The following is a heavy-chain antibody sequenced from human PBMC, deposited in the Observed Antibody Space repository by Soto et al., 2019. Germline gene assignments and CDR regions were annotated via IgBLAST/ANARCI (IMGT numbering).Heavy chain of an antibody. V-gene: IGHV4-39*01. CDR2: TYHSVST. D-gene: IGHD6-19*01. CDR1: GDSIRGSTSY. Sequence: QLQLQESCPRLVKPSETLSLTCGVSGDSIRGSTSYWGWIRQPPGQGLQWIGSTYHSVSTYYHSSLKSRVTISVYTSKNQFSLKLRSVTAADTAVYYCVKPYTSGWHYVQHWGRGTLVTVSS. CDR3: VKPYTSGWHYVQH. J-gene: IGHJ1*01.